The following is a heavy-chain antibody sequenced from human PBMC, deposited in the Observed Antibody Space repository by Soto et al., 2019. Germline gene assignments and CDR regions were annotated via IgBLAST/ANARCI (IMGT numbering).Heavy chain of an antibody. CDR1: GFSFSSYW. D-gene: IGHD4-17*01. CDR2: INSDGSST. CDR3: ARGEDYGDSLNY. Sequence: EVQLVESGGGLVQPGGSLRLSCAASGFSFSSYWMHWVRQAPGKGLVWVSRINSDGSSTNYADSVKGRFTISRDNAKKTLYLQMNSLRVEDTAVYYCARGEDYGDSLNYWGQGTLVTVSS. V-gene: IGHV3-74*01. J-gene: IGHJ4*02.